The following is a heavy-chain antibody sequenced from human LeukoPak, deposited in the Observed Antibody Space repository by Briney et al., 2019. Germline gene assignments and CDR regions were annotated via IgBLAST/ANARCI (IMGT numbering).Heavy chain of an antibody. CDR2: INPNSGDT. Sequence: ASVKVSCKTSGYIFTGYYMHWVRQAPGQGLEWMGWINPNSGDTNYAQKFQGRVTMTRDTSISTAYMELSRLRSDDTAVYYCARVRYRLAETYIDYWGQGTLVTVSS. V-gene: IGHV1-2*02. D-gene: IGHD3-16*01. CDR1: GYIFTGYY. J-gene: IGHJ4*02. CDR3: ARVRYRLAETYIDY.